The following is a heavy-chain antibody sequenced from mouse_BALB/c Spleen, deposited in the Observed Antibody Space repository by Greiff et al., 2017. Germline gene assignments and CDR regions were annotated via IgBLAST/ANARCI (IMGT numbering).Heavy chain of an antibody. V-gene: IGHV5-6*01. CDR3: AREGVYRGLDGMAY. CDR1: GFSFSSYG. D-gene: IGHD2-14*01. Sequence: EVMLVESGGDLVKPGGSLKLSCAASGFSFSSYGVSWVRQTPDKRLEWVATIRSGGSYTYYPASVKGRFTISRDNAKNTLYLQISSLKSEDTAMYYCAREGVYRGLDGMAYWGQGTSVTVSA. CDR2: IRSGGSYT. J-gene: IGHJ4*01.